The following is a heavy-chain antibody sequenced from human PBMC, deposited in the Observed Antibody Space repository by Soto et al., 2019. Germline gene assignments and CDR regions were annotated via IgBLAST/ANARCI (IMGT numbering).Heavy chain of an antibody. CDR3: TSTVTTPFDY. D-gene: IGHD4-17*01. J-gene: IGHJ4*02. CDR1: GFTFSGSA. CDR2: IRSKANSYAT. V-gene: IGHV3-73*01. Sequence: GGSLRLSCAASGFTFSGSAMHWVRQASGKGLEWVGRIRSKANSYATAYAASVKGRFTISRDDSKNTAYLQMNSLKTEDTAVYYCTSTVTTPFDYWGQGTLVTVSS.